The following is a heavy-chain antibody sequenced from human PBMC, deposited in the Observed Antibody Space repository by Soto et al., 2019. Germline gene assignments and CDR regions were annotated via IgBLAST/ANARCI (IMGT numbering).Heavy chain of an antibody. CDR2: INHSGST. D-gene: IGHD3-22*01. V-gene: IGHV4-34*01. J-gene: IGHJ5*02. Sequence: TSETLSLTCAVYGGSFSGYYWSWIRQPPGKGLEWIGEINHSGSTNYNPSLKSRVTISVDTSKNQFSLKLSSVTAADTAVYYCAIYYYDSSGYPPGNWFDPWGQGTLVTVSS. CDR3: AIYYYDSSGYPPGNWFDP. CDR1: GGSFSGYY.